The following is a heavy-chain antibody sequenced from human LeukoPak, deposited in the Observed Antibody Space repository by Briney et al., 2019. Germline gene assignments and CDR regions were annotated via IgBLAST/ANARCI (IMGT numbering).Heavy chain of an antibody. V-gene: IGHV3-7*03. Sequence: GGSLRLSCAASGFTFSSYWMSWVRQAPGKGLEWVANIKQDGSEKYYVDSVKGRFTISRDNAKNSLYLQMNSLRAEDTAVYYCARGDFWSGYYRTTYYGMDVWGQGTTVTVSS. CDR2: IKQDGSEK. J-gene: IGHJ6*02. D-gene: IGHD3-3*01. CDR3: ARGDFWSGYYRTTYYGMDV. CDR1: GFTFSSYW.